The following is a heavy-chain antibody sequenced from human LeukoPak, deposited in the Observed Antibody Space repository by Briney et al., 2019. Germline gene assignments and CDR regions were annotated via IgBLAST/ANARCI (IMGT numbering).Heavy chain of an antibody. CDR2: ITSSGSTM. J-gene: IGHJ4*02. Sequence: GGSLRLSCAASGFTLSDYYMSWIRQAPGKGLEWVSYITSSGSTMYYADSVKGRFTISRDNAKNSLYLQMNSLRAEDTAVYYCARELHSSGWYEDYWGQGTLVTVSS. CDR3: ARELHSSGWYEDY. CDR1: GFTLSDYY. D-gene: IGHD6-19*01. V-gene: IGHV3-11*01.